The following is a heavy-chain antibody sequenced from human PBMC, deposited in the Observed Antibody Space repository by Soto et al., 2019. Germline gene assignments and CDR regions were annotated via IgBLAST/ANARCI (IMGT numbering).Heavy chain of an antibody. CDR2: ISGSGDII. D-gene: IGHD6-13*01. Sequence: GESLKISCAASGFSFSTCNMNWVRQAPGRGLEWVSFISGSGDIIRYADSVRGRFTISRDNAENSLFLQMSSLGAEDTAVYYCARGLGTSWFFLWGQGTLVTVSS. CDR3: ARGLGTSWFFL. V-gene: IGHV3-48*01. J-gene: IGHJ4*02. CDR1: GFSFSTCN.